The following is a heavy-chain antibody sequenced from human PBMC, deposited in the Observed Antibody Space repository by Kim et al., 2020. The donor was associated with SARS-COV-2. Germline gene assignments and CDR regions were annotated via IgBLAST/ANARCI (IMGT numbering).Heavy chain of an antibody. J-gene: IGHJ4*02. V-gene: IGHV3-23*01. CDR2: ISGSGGST. CDR1: GFTFSSYA. CDR3: AKDPTTSITMVRGVIFDY. D-gene: IGHD3-10*01. Sequence: GGSLRLSCAASGFTFSSYAMSWVRQAPGKGLEWVSAISGSGGSTYYADSVKGRFTISRDNSKNTLYLQMNSLRAEDTAVYYCAKDPTTSITMVRGVIFDYWGQGTLVTVSS.